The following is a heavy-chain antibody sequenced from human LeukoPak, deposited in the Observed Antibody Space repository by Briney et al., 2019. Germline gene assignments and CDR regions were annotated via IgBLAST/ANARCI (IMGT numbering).Heavy chain of an antibody. CDR3: ASVYLYGMDV. Sequence: ASVKVSCKASGYTFTGYYMHWMRQAPGQGLEWMAIISPSGGSTNYAQKFQGRVTMTRDTPTNTVYMELSSLRTEDTAVYYCASVYLYGMDVWGQGTTVTVSS. J-gene: IGHJ6*02. D-gene: IGHD2-8*01. CDR1: GYTFTGYY. V-gene: IGHV1-46*01. CDR2: ISPSGGST.